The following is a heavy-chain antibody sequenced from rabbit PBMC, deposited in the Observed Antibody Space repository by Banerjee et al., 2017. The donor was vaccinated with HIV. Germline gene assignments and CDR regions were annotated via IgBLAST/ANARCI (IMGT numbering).Heavy chain of an antibody. CDR1: GIDFSTYQY. CDR3: ARVDYINNDYFNL. V-gene: IGHV1S45*01. J-gene: IGHJ4*01. D-gene: IGHD1-1*01. CDR2: LSTSKSGSS. Sequence: EQLVESGGGLVQPEGSLTLTCTASGIDFSTYQYMCWVRQAPGKGLEWIGCLSTSKSGSSYYASWAAGRFTISKTSSTTVTLQMTSLTAADTATYFCARVDYINNDYFNLWGPGTLVTVS.